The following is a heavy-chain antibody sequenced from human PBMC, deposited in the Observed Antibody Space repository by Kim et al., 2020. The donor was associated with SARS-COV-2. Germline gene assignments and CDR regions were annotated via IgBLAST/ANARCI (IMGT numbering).Heavy chain of an antibody. CDR2: INHSGST. CDR3: ASARMYYYDSSGYYRFDY. CDR1: GGSFSGYY. J-gene: IGHJ4*02. D-gene: IGHD3-22*01. V-gene: IGHV4-34*01. Sequence: SETLSLTCAVYGGSFSGYYWSWIRQPPGKGPEWIGEINHSGSTNYNPSLKSRVTISVDTSKNQFSLKPSSVTAADTAVYYCASARMYYYDSSGYYRFDYWGQGTLVTVSS.